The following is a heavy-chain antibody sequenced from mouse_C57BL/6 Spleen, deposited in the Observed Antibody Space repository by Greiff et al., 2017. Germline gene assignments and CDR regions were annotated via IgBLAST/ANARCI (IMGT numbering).Heavy chain of an antibody. Sequence: QVQLQQPGAELVKPGASVKLSCKASGYTFTSYWMHWVKPRPGQGLEWIGMIHPNSGSTNYNEKFKSKATLTVDKSSSTAYMQLSSLTSEDSAVYYCAFYGNYGYFDVWGTGTTVTVSS. J-gene: IGHJ1*03. CDR1: GYTFTSYW. V-gene: IGHV1-64*01. D-gene: IGHD2-1*01. CDR2: IHPNSGST. CDR3: AFYGNYGYFDV.